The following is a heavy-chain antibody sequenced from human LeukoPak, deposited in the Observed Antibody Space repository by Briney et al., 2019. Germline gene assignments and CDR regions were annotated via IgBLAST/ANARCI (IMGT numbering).Heavy chain of an antibody. V-gene: IGHV3-53*04. J-gene: IGHJ6*02. CDR3: ARGGGSSGWYHNLGYYGMDV. CDR1: GFTVSSNY. CDR2: IYSGGST. D-gene: IGHD6-19*01. Sequence: PGGSLRLSCAASGFTVSSNYMSWVRQAPGKGLEWVSVIYSGGSTYYADSVKGRFTISRHNSKNTLYLQMNSLRAEDTAVYYCARGGGSSGWYHNLGYYGMDVWGQGTTVTVSS.